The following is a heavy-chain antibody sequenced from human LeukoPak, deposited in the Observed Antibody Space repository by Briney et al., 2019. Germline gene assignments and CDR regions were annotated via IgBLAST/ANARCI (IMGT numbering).Heavy chain of an antibody. CDR3: ARDLGQQLGGY. V-gene: IGHV4-61*02. D-gene: IGHD6-13*01. Sequence: PSQTLSLTCTVSGGSISSGSYYWSWIRQPAGKGLEWIGRIYTSGSTNYNPSLKSRVTISVDTSKNQFSLKLSSVTAADTAVYYCARDLGQQLGGYWGQGTLVTVSS. CDR1: GGSISSGSYY. CDR2: IYTSGST. J-gene: IGHJ4*02.